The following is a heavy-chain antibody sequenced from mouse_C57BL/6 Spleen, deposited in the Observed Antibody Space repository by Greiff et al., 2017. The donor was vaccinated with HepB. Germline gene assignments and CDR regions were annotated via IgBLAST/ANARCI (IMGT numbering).Heavy chain of an antibody. CDR2: IRNKANGYTT. V-gene: IGHV7-3*01. CDR3: ARFYYYGSWYFDV. CDR1: GFTFTDYY. Sequence: EVQGVESGGGLVQPGGSLSLSCAASGFTFTDYYMSWVRQPPGKALEWLGFIRNKANGYTTEYSASVKGRFTISRDTSQSILYLQMNALRAEDSATYYCARFYYYGSWYFDVWGTGTTVTVSS. J-gene: IGHJ1*03. D-gene: IGHD1-1*01.